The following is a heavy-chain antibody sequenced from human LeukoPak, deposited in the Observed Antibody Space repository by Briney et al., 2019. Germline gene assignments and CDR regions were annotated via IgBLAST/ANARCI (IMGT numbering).Heavy chain of an antibody. CDR1: GGSFSGYY. V-gene: IGHV4-34*01. CDR3: ARGLKYYYGSGSYPQYYFDY. CDR2: INHSGST. J-gene: IGHJ4*02. D-gene: IGHD3-10*01. Sequence: PSETLSLTCAVYGGSFSGYYWSWIRQPPGKGLEWIGEINHSGSTNYNPSLKSRVTISVDTSKNQFSLKLSSVTAADTAVYYCARGLKYYYGSGSYPQYYFDYWGQGTLVTVSS.